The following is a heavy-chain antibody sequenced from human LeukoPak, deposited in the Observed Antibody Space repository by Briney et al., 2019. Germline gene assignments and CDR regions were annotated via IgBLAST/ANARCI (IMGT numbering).Heavy chain of an antibody. Sequence: GGSLRLSCAASGFTFSSYAMHWVRQAPGKGLEWVAVISYDGSNKYYADSVKGRFTISRDNSKNTLYLQMNSLRAEDTAVYYCAGATVTTRDYYYMDVWGKGTTVTVSS. CDR3: AGATVTTRDYYYMDV. V-gene: IGHV3-30*04. J-gene: IGHJ6*03. D-gene: IGHD4-17*01. CDR1: GFTFSSYA. CDR2: ISYDGSNK.